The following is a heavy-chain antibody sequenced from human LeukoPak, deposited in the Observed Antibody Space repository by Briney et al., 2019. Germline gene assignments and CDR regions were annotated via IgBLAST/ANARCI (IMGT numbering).Heavy chain of an antibody. J-gene: IGHJ4*02. Sequence: SETLSLTCTVSGGSISSYYWSRIRQPPGKGLEWIGYISYSGSTNCNPSLKSRVTISLDTSKNQFSLKLSSVTAADTAVYYCAGHHPRNTVDFWGQGTLVTVSS. CDR2: ISYSGST. CDR1: GGSISSYY. V-gene: IGHV4-59*08. D-gene: IGHD2-8*02. CDR3: AGHHPRNTVDF.